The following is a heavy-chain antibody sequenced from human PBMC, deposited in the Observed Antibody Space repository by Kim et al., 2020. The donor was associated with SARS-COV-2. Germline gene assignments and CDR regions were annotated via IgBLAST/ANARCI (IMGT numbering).Heavy chain of an antibody. CDR2: MNPNSGNT. CDR1: GYTFTSYD. V-gene: IGHV1-8*01. J-gene: IGHJ6*02. Sequence: ASVKVSCKASGYTFTSYDINWVRQATGQGLEWMGWMNPNSGNTGYAQKFQGRVTMTRNTSISTAYMELSSLRSEDTAVYYCAGSPRAKWQQPGRVLGYGMDVWGQGTTVAVSS. CDR3: AGSPRAKWQQPGRVLGYGMDV. D-gene: IGHD6-13*01.